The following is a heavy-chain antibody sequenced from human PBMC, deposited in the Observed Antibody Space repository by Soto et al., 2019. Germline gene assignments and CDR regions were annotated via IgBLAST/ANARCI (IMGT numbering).Heavy chain of an antibody. D-gene: IGHD3-10*01. V-gene: IGHV3-15*07. CDR2: IKSKTDGATT. CDR3: TTFLWFGELSYYSYGMDV. CDR1: SFTFSNAW. Sequence: GGSLRLSCAASSFTFSNAWMHWVRQAPGKGLEWVGRIKSKTDGATTDYAAPVRDRFTISRDDSKNTLYLQMNSLKTEDTAVYYCTTFLWFGELSYYSYGMDVWGQGTTVTVSS. J-gene: IGHJ6*02.